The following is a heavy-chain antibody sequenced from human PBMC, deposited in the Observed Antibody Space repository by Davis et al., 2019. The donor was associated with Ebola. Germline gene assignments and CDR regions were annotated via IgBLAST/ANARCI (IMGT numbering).Heavy chain of an antibody. V-gene: IGHV1-69*06. J-gene: IGHJ5*02. CDR1: AGTFSSYA. D-gene: IGHD6-13*01. CDR2: IIPIFGTA. CDR3: ARGPSGSSSWYPWFDP. Sequence: SVQVSCKASAGTFSSYAISWVRQAPGQGLEWMGGIIPIFGTANYAQKFQGRVTMTEDTSTDTAYMELSSLRSEDTAVYYCARGPSGSSSWYPWFDPWGQGTLVTVSS.